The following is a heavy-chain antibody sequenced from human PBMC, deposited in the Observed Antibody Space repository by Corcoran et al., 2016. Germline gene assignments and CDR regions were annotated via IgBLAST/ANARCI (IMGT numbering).Heavy chain of an antibody. V-gene: IGHV1-3*01. D-gene: IGHD6-19*01. CDR2: INAGNGNT. Sequence: QVQLVQSGAEVKKPGASVKVSCKASGYTFPSYAMHWVRQAPGQRLEWMGWINAGNGNTKYSQKFQGRVTITRDTSASTAYMERSSLRSEDTAVYYCARDWVAVAGMDYWGQGTLVTVSS. CDR1: GYTFPSYA. CDR3: ARDWVAVAGMDY. J-gene: IGHJ4*02.